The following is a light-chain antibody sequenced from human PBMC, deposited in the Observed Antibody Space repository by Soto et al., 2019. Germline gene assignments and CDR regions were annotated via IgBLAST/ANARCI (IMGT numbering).Light chain of an antibody. CDR2: GES. CDR3: QQLNYLSRRT. V-gene: IGKV3-15*01. J-gene: IGKJ5*01. CDR1: QGVXTN. Sequence: IVLTQCAGTLSVSPGERATLSCRASQGVXTNLAWYKSRPGQAPRFLVXGESTRASVIPPRFSGSGSGTDFTLTISSLQSADFAVYYCQQLNYLSRRTFGQGTRLEIK.